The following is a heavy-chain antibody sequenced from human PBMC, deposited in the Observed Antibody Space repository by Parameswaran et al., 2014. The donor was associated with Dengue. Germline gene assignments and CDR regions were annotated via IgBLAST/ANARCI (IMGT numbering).Heavy chain of an antibody. CDR2: INHSGST. Sequence: RWIRQPPGKGLEWIGEINHSGSTNYNPSLKSRVTISVDTSKNQFSLKLSSVTAADTAVYYCASFASSGYYNWFDPWGQGTLVTVSS. J-gene: IGHJ5*02. CDR3: ASFASSGYYNWFDP. D-gene: IGHD3-22*01. V-gene: IGHV4-34*01.